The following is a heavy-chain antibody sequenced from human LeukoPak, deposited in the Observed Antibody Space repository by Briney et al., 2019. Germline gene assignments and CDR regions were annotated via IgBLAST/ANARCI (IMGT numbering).Heavy chain of an antibody. CDR1: GYTFNGYY. CDR2: INPNSGGT. D-gene: IGHD6-13*01. J-gene: IGHJ5*02. Sequence: ASVKVSCKASGYTFNGYYIHWVRQTPGQGLEWMGWINPNSGGTKYAQNFQGRVIMTRDTSTSTAYMELSSLRSEDTAVYFCASAPRYSSSWPNNWFDPWGQGTLVTVSS. CDR3: ASAPRYSSSWPNNWFDP. V-gene: IGHV1-2*02.